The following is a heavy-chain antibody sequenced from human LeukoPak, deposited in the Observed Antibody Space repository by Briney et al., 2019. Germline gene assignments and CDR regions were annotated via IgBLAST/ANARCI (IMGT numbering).Heavy chain of an antibody. CDR2: INPNSGGT. D-gene: IGHD2-2*01. CDR1: GYTFLNYY. V-gene: IGHV1-2*02. J-gene: IGHJ4*02. Sequence: ASVKVSCKASGYTFLNYYMHWVRQAPGQGLEWMGWINPNSGGTNYAQKFQGRVTMTRDTSISTAYMELSRLRSDDTAVYYCARGPIVVVPAAGNFDYWGQGTLVTVSS. CDR3: ARGPIVVVPAAGNFDY.